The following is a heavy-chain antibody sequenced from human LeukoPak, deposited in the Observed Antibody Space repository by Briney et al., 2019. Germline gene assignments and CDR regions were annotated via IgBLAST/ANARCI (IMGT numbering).Heavy chain of an antibody. CDR3: ARSMRGYAILTGYFDY. D-gene: IGHD3-9*01. V-gene: IGHV3-30-3*01. CDR2: ISGDATNK. CDR1: GFSLSSYA. J-gene: IGHJ4*02. Sequence: GGSLRLSCAASGFSLSSYAMQWVRQAPGKGPEWVSVISGDATNKYHADSVRGRFTISRDNSKNTLHLQMDILRPDDTAVYNCARSMRGYAILTGYFDYWGQGTLVTVSS.